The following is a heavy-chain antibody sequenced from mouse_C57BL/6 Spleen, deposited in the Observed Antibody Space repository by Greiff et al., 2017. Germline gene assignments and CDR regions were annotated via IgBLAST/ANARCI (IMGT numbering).Heavy chain of an antibody. CDR1: GFTFSSYA. J-gene: IGHJ4*01. CDR3: ASWGDGCCGAMDY. Sequence: EVKVVEPGGGLVKPGGSLKLSCAASGFTFSSYAMPWVRQTPEKRLEWVATISDGGSYTYYPDNVKGRFTISRDNAKNNLYMQMSHLKSADTAMYYCASWGDGCCGAMDYWGQGTSVTVSS. CDR2: ISDGGSYT. V-gene: IGHV5-4*03. D-gene: IGHD2-3*01.